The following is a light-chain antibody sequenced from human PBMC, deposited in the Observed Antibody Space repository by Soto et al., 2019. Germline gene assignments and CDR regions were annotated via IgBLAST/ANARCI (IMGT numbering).Light chain of an antibody. CDR2: AAS. V-gene: IGKV1-13*02. J-gene: IGKJ5*01. CDR1: QDITSA. CDR3: QQFNSYVIT. Sequence: AIQLTQSPSSLSASVGDRVTITCRASQDITSALAWYQQKPGKAPNLLIYAASSLKSGVPSRFSGSGSGTDFTLTISSLQPEDFATYYCQQFNSYVITLGQGTRLEIK.